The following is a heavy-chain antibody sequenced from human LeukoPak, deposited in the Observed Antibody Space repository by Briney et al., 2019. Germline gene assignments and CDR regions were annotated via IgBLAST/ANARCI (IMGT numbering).Heavy chain of an antibody. V-gene: IGHV3-21*01. D-gene: IGHD1-26*01. CDR2: ITSSSSYI. Sequence: GGSLRLSCAAFGFTFSSYWMSWVRQAPGKGLEWVSSITSSSSYIYYADSVKGRFTISRDNAKNSLYLQMNSLRAEDTALYYCARYRFVVGATDSFDIWGQGTMVTVSS. J-gene: IGHJ3*02. CDR3: ARYRFVVGATDSFDI. CDR1: GFTFSSYW.